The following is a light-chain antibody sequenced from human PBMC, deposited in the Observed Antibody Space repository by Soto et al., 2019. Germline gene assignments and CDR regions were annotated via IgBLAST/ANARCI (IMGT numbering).Light chain of an antibody. J-gene: IGKJ2*01. CDR3: QQYNNWPPYT. Sequence: EIVMTQSPVTLPVSPGERATLSCRASQGVNSNVAWYQQKPGQAPRLLIYGADTRATGVPARFSGSGSGTEFTLTISSLQSEDFAVYYCQQYNNWPPYTFGQGTKVDIK. CDR2: GAD. V-gene: IGKV3-15*01. CDR1: QGVNSN.